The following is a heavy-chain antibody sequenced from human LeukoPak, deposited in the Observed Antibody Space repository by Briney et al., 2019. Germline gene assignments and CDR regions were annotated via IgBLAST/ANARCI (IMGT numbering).Heavy chain of an antibody. Sequence: SETLSLTCTVSGGSISSDDYSWSWIRQPPGKALEWIGYIHYSGSTNYNPSLKSRVTISTDTSKNQFSLRLGSVTAADTAVYYCARVWTKSYFGAGKHFDFWGQGALVTVSS. J-gene: IGHJ4*02. D-gene: IGHD3-10*01. CDR2: IHYSGST. CDR3: ARVWTKSYFGAGKHFDF. CDR1: GGSISSDDYS. V-gene: IGHV4-30-4*01.